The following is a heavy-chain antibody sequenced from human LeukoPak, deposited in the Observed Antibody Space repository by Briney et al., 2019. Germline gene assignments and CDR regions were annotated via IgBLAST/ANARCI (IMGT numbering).Heavy chain of an antibody. CDR2: ISSNGGST. CDR1: GFTFSSYD. V-gene: IGHV3-64*01. Sequence: PGGSLRLSCAASGFTFSSYDMHWVRQAPGKGLEYVSAISSNGGSTYYANSVKGRFTISRDNSKNTLYLQMGSLRAEDVAVYYCASLLSYMAVWGKGTTVTISS. CDR3: ASLLSYMAV. J-gene: IGHJ6*03. D-gene: IGHD1-26*01.